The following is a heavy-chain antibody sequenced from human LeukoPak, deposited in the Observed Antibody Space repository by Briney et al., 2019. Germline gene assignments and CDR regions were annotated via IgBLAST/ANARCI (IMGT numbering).Heavy chain of an antibody. Sequence: GGSLRLSCAASGFTFSSYAMDWVRQAPGRELEWVSSISGSGGSTQYAASVQGRFTISRDNSKNTLYLQMNSLRAEDTAVYYCAKDPNGDYIGAFDFWGQGTMVTVSS. J-gene: IGHJ3*01. CDR3: AKDPNGDYIGAFDF. V-gene: IGHV3-23*01. D-gene: IGHD4-17*01. CDR2: ISGSGGST. CDR1: GFTFSSYA.